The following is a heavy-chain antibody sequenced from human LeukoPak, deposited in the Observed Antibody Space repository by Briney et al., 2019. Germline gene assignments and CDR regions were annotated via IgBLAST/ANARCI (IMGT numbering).Heavy chain of an antibody. CDR1: GYSFTSYW. V-gene: IGHV5-51*01. Sequence: GESLKISCKGSGYSFTSYWIGWVRQMPGKGLEWMGIIYPGDSDTRYSPSFQGQVTISADKSISTAYLQWSSLKASDTATYYCARLVTMVRGVSPVPDNWFDPWGQGTLVTVSS. CDR3: ARLVTMVRGVSPVPDNWFDP. CDR2: IYPGDSDT. J-gene: IGHJ5*02. D-gene: IGHD3-10*01.